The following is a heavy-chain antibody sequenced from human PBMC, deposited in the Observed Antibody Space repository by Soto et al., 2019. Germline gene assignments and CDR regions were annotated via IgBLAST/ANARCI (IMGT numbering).Heavy chain of an antibody. CDR2: ISYDGSNK. Sequence: SLRLSCAASGFTFSRYGMHWVRQAPGKGLEWVAVISYDGSNKYYADSVKGRFAISRDNSKNTLYLQMNSLRAEDTAVYYCAKEVRWGAYYYGMDVWGQGTTVTVSS. CDR1: GFTFSRYG. D-gene: IGHD1-26*01. J-gene: IGHJ6*02. CDR3: AKEVRWGAYYYGMDV. V-gene: IGHV3-30*18.